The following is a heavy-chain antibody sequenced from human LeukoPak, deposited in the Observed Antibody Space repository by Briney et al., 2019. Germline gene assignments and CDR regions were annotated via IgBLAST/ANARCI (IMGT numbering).Heavy chain of an antibody. Sequence: GGSLRLSCAVSEFTFTSYWMSWVRQAPGKGLEWVAVIWYDGSNKYYADSVKGRFTISRDNSKNTLYLQMNSLRGDDTAVYYCAREDYGDYADAFDIWGQGTMVTVSS. J-gene: IGHJ3*02. D-gene: IGHD4-17*01. V-gene: IGHV3-33*08. CDR3: AREDYGDYADAFDI. CDR2: IWYDGSNK. CDR1: EFTFTSYW.